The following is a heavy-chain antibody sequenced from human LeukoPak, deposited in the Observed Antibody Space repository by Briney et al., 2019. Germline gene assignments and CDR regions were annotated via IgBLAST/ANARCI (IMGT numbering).Heavy chain of an antibody. CDR1: GYSFTSYW. J-gene: IGHJ6*03. D-gene: IGHD3-22*01. V-gene: IGHV5-51*01. CDR2: IYPGDSDT. Sequence: GESLKISCKGSGYSFTSYWIGWVRQMPGKGLEWMGIIYPGDSDTRYSPSFQGQVTISADKSISTAYLQWSSLKASDTAMYYCARHGYYDRSGFGDYYYYMDVWGKGTTVTVSS. CDR3: ARHGYYDRSGFGDYYYYMDV.